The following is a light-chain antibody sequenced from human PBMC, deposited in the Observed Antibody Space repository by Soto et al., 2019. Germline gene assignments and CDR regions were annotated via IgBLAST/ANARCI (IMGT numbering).Light chain of an antibody. J-gene: IGKJ1*01. CDR1: QSISSY. CDR2: KAS. CDR3: QQYNSYSWT. Sequence: IQMPQSPSSLSASVGDRVTITCRASQSISSYLNWYQQKPGKAPKLLIYKASSLESGVPSRFSGSGSGTEFTLTISSLQPDDFATYYCQQYNSYSWTFGQGTRWIS. V-gene: IGKV1-5*03.